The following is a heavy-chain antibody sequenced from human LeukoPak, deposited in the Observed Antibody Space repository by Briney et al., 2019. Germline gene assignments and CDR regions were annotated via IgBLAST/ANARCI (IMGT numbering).Heavy chain of an antibody. CDR1: GFTFSSYS. D-gene: IGHD6-6*01. V-gene: IGHV3-48*01. CDR3: ARDREYSAPIDY. CDR2: ISSSSTI. Sequence: GGSLRLSCAASGFTFSSYSMNWVRQAPGKGLEWVSYISSSSTIYYADSVNRRLTISRDNAKNSLYLQMNSLRADDTAVYYCARDREYSAPIDYWGQGTLVTVSS. J-gene: IGHJ4*02.